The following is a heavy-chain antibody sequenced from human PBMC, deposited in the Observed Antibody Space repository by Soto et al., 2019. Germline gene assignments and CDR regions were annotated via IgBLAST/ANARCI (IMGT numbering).Heavy chain of an antibody. D-gene: IGHD6-19*01. J-gene: IGHJ4*02. CDR3: SKSGDSAGWGIDF. Sequence: EVQLVESGGGLVQPGGSLRLYCVGSGFMFDSFAMNWVRQAPGKGLEWVAYINGGSDSIYYADTVKGRFTISRDNARNSLSLQMNSRSNEDTAVYYCSKSGDSAGWGIDFWGQGTLVTVSS. CDR1: GFMFDSFA. V-gene: IGHV3-48*02. CDR2: INGGSDSI.